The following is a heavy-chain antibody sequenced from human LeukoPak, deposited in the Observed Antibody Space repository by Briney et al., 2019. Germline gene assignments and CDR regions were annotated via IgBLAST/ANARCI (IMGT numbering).Heavy chain of an antibody. J-gene: IGHJ4*02. D-gene: IGHD5-18*01. V-gene: IGHV4-39*01. CDR1: NDSIISNSYY. Sequence: SETLSLTCTVSNDSIISNSYYWGWIRQPPGKGLEWIGSIYYTGSTYYNPSLKSRVTISGDTSKNQFSLRLSSVTAADTAVYSCARHKDAAMVTTFDFWGQGTLVTVSS. CDR2: IYYTGST. CDR3: ARHKDAAMVTTFDF.